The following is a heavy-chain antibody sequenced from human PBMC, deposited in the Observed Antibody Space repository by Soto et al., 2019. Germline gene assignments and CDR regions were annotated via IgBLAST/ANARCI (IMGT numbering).Heavy chain of an antibody. J-gene: IGHJ4*02. D-gene: IGHD2-21*02. CDR2: IWYDGTQE. Sequence: GGSLRLSCEASGFTFNSYSMHWVRQPPGKGLEWLVAIWYDGTQEYCADLVKGRFIISRDNSKKTLYLEMNSLRAEDTAVYYCARDQLYALKYCGGDCFFDTRGQGTLVTVSS. V-gene: IGHV3-33*01. CDR3: ARDQLYALKYCGGDCFFDT. CDR1: GFTFNSYS.